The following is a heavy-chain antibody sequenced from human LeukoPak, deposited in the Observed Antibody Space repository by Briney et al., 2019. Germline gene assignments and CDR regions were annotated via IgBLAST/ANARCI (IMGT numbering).Heavy chain of an antibody. V-gene: IGHV6-1*01. Sequence: SQTLSLTCAISGDSVSSNSAAWNWITQSPSRGLEWLGRTYYRSKWYNDYAVSVKSRITINPDTSKNQFSLQLNSVTPEDTAEYYCARDDWNYLHDAFDIWGQGTMVTVSS. D-gene: IGHD1-7*01. CDR3: ARDDWNYLHDAFDI. J-gene: IGHJ3*02. CDR1: GDSVSSNSAA. CDR2: TYYRSKWYN.